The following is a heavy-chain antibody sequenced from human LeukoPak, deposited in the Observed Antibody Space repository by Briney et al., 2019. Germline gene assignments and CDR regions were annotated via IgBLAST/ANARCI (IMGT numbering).Heavy chain of an antibody. D-gene: IGHD3-16*01. Sequence: GGSLRLSCAASGFTFSSYSMNWVRQAPGKGLEWVSYISTSGSYIYYADSVKGRFTISRGNAKNSLYLQMSSLRVEDTAVYYCARDRDYAFDYWGQGTLVTVSS. J-gene: IGHJ4*02. CDR3: ARDRDYAFDY. CDR2: ISTSGSYI. V-gene: IGHV3-21*01. CDR1: GFTFSSYS.